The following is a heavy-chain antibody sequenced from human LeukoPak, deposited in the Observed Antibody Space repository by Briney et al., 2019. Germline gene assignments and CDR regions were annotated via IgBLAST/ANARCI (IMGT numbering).Heavy chain of an antibody. D-gene: IGHD3-3*01. Sequence: GGSLRLSCAASGFIFSSYWMGWVRQAPGKGLEWVANIKRDGSEKYYVDSVKGRFTISRDNAQNSLYLQTNSLRAEDTAVYYCARDKEAAVDFWSGYYPLWGQGTLVTVSS. J-gene: IGHJ4*02. CDR1: GFIFSSYW. CDR2: IKRDGSEK. CDR3: ARDKEAAVDFWSGYYPL. V-gene: IGHV3-7*01.